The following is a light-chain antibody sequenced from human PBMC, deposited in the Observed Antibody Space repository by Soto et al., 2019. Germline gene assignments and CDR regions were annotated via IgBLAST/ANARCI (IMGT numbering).Light chain of an antibody. CDR2: RDN. J-gene: IGLJ2*01. CDR3: AAWDGSLSGVV. Sequence: SVLTQPPSASGTPGQRVTISCSGSSSNIGNNHVYWYQQLPGTAPKLLIYRDNQRPSGVPDRFSGSRSGTSASLAISGLRFEDEADYHCAAWDGSLSGVVFGGGTQLTVL. V-gene: IGLV1-47*01. CDR1: SSNIGNNH.